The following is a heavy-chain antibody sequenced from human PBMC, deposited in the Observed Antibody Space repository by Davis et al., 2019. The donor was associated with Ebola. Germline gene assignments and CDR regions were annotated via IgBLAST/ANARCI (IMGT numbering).Heavy chain of an antibody. J-gene: IGHJ6*02. D-gene: IGHD5-18*01. CDR3: ARSVDTGIHYGMDV. V-gene: IGHV4-61*01. CDR1: GGSVSSGSYY. CDR2: IYYSGST. Sequence: PSETLSLTCTVSGGSVSSGSYYWSWIRQPPGKGLEWIGYIYYSGSTNYNPSLKSRVTISVDTSKNQFSLKLSSVTAADTAVYYCARSVDTGIHYGMDVWGQGTTVTVSS.